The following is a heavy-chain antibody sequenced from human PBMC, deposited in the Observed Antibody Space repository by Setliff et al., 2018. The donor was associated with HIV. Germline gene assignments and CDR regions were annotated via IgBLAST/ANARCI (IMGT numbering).Heavy chain of an antibody. D-gene: IGHD3-10*01. CDR3: VFGRGDGYFDY. CDR1: GFSLSTSGVG. J-gene: IGHJ4*02. Sequence: SGPTLVNPTQTLTLTCTFSGFSLSTSGVGVGWIRQPPGKALEWLAVIYGDGTDFFRQSLKSRLSITKDTSKNQVVLTMTNMDPADTATYYCVFGRGDGYFDYWGQGTLVTVSS. CDR2: IYGDGTD. V-gene: IGHV2-5*02.